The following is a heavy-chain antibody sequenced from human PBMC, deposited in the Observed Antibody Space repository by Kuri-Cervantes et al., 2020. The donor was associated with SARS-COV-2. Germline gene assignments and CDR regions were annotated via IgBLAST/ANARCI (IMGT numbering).Heavy chain of an antibody. V-gene: IGHV3-33*06. CDR3: TKDLAGLGMTH. D-gene: IGHD7-27*01. Sequence: GESLKISCAASGFSFSNFGMHWVRQAPGEGLEWVAAMWSGGSNKYYADSVKGRFTISRDNSNNTLYLQMNILRSEDTAVYYCTKDLAGLGMTHWGQGTLVTVSS. J-gene: IGHJ4*02. CDR2: MWSGGSNK. CDR1: GFSFSNFG.